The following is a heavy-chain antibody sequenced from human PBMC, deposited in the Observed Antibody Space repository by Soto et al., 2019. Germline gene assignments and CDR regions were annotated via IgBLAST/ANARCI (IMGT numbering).Heavy chain of an antibody. CDR1: GFTFSSYS. CDR3: ARDLMDYYDSSAF. CDR2: ISSSSSYI. V-gene: IGHV3-21*01. Sequence: EVQLVESGGGLDKPGGSLRLSCAASGFTFSSYSMNWVRQAPGKGLEWVSSISSSSSYIYYADSVKGRFTISRDNAKNSLYLQTNRLRAEDTAVYYCARDLMDYYDSSAFWGQGTLVTVSS. D-gene: IGHD3-22*01. J-gene: IGHJ4*02.